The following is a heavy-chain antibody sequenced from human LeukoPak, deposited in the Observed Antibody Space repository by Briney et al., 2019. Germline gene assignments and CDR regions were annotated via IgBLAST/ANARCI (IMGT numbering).Heavy chain of an antibody. V-gene: IGHV1-18*01. CDR2: ISIYSGNT. Sequence: ASVKVSCKASGYTFTGHGLSWARQAPGQGLEWMGWISIYSGNTNYAQKFQDRISMTTDTSTSTAYMELRSLKSDGTAVYYCARDPGGTWGFDYWGQGALVTVSS. CDR1: GYTFTGHG. CDR3: ARDPGGTWGFDY. D-gene: IGHD7-27*01. J-gene: IGHJ4*02.